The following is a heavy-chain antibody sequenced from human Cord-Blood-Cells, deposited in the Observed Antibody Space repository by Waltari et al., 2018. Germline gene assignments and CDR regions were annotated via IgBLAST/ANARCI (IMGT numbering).Heavy chain of an antibody. Sequence: EVQLVESGGVVVQPGGSLRLSCAASGFTFDDYAMHWVRQAPGKGLEWVSLISWDGGSTYYADSVKGRFTISRDNSKNSLYLQMNSLRAEDTALYYCGKDIGSGYDVGYFQHWGQGTLVTVSS. CDR3: GKDIGSGYDVGYFQH. J-gene: IGHJ1*01. CDR1: GFTFDDYA. D-gene: IGHD5-12*01. CDR2: ISWDGGST. V-gene: IGHV3-43D*04.